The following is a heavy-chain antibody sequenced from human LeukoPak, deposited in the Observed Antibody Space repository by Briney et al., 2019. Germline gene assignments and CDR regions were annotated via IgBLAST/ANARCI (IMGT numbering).Heavy chain of an antibody. D-gene: IGHD5-24*01. CDR2: ISYDGSNK. CDR1: GFTFSSYG. Sequence: PGGSLRLSCAASGFTFSSYGMHWVRQAPGKGLEWVAVISYDGSNKYYADSAKGRFTISRDNSKNTLYLQMNSLRAEDTAVYYCARGRWLQARGPSFDYWGQGTLVTVSS. J-gene: IGHJ4*02. CDR3: ARGRWLQARGPSFDY. V-gene: IGHV3-30*19.